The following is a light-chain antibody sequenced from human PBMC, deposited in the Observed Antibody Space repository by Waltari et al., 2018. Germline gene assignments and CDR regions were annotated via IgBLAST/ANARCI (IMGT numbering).Light chain of an antibody. V-gene: IGLV2-11*01. J-gene: IGLJ3*02. Sequence: QSALTQPRSVSGSPGQSVTISCTGTSSDIGVYNYVSWYQRHPVKAPKLMIYDVTKRPSGVPDRFSGSKSGNTASLTISGLQAEDEADYYCCSYAGNFWVFGGGTKLTVL. CDR3: CSYAGNFWV. CDR1: SSDIGVYNY. CDR2: DVT.